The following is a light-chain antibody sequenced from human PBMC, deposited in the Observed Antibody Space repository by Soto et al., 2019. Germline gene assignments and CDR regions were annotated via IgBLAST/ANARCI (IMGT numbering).Light chain of an antibody. CDR2: DNN. CDR3: QSYDSSVRGV. V-gene: IGLV1-40*01. J-gene: IGLJ1*01. CDR1: SSNIGARFD. Sequence: QSVLTQPPSVSGAPGQRVTISCTGSSSNIGARFDVHWYQQLPGRAPKLLIYDNNNRPSGVPDRFSGSRSGTSASLAITGLQAEDEADYYCQSYDSSVRGVFGTGTKGTVL.